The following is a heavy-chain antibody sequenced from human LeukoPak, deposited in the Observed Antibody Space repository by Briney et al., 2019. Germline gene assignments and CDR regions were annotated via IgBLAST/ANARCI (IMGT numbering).Heavy chain of an antibody. CDR2: IYTSGST. CDR3: ARDLFRGAFDY. V-gene: IGHV4-4*07. D-gene: IGHD3-10*01. Sequence: ASETLSLTCTVSGGSISSYYWSWIRQPAGKGLEWIGRIYTSGSTNYNPPLKSRVTMSVDTSKNQFSLKLSSVTAADTAVYYCARDLFRGAFDYWGQGTLVTVSS. J-gene: IGHJ4*02. CDR1: GGSISSYY.